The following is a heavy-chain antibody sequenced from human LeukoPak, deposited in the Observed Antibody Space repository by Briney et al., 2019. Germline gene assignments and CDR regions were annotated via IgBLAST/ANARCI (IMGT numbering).Heavy chain of an antibody. V-gene: IGHV3-21*01. CDR3: ARDHPSYYYDSSGYAFDI. J-gene: IGHJ3*02. CDR2: ISSSSSYI. CDR1: GFTFSSYS. D-gene: IGHD3-22*01. Sequence: GGSLRLPCAASGFTFSSYSMNWVRQAPGKGLEWVSSISSSSSYIYYADSVKGRFTISRDNAKNSLYLQMNSLRAEDTAVYYCARDHPSYYYDSSGYAFDIWGQGTMVTVSS.